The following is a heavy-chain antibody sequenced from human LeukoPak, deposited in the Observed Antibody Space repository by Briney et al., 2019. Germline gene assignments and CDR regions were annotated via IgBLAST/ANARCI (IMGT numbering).Heavy chain of an antibody. CDR2: IRSKPNGGTT. CDR3: ARGERTTVTTFDY. CDR1: GFTFGDYA. V-gene: IGHV3-49*04. Sequence: GGSRRLSCTASGFTFGDYAMSWVRQAPGKGLEWVSFIRSKPNGGTTEYAAAVKGRFSISRDDSKSIAYLQMNSLKTEDTAVYYCARGERTTVTTFDYWGQGTLVTVSS. D-gene: IGHD4-17*01. J-gene: IGHJ4*02.